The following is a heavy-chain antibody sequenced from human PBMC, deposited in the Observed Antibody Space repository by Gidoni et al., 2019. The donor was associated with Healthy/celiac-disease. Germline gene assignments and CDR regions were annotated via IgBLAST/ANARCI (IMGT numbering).Heavy chain of an antibody. CDR1: GCSISSGSYY. V-gene: IGHV4-61*02. J-gene: IGHJ5*02. CDR3: AGNWGRGWFDP. Sequence: QVQLQESAPGLVKPSQTLSLTCTVSGCSISSGSYYGSWIRQPAGKGLEWIGRIYTSGSTNYNPSLKSRVTIAVDTSKNQFSLKLSSVTAADTAVYYCAGNWGRGWFDPWGQGTLVTVSS. CDR2: IYTSGST. D-gene: IGHD7-27*01.